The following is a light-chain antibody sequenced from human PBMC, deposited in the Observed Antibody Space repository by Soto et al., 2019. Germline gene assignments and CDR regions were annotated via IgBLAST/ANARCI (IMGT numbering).Light chain of an antibody. J-gene: IGKJ1*01. CDR1: QGIDNY. V-gene: IGKV1-27*01. Sequence: DIQMTQSPSSLSASVGDRVTITCRASQGIDNYLVWXQQKPGKVPKLLISAASSLQSGVPSRFSGSGSGTDFTLTISSLQPEDVATYYCQQYNNWPRTFGQGTKVDIK. CDR2: AAS. CDR3: QQYNNWPRT.